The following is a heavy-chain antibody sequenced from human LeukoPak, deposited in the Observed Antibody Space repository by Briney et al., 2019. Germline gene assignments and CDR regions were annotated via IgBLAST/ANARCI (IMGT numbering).Heavy chain of an antibody. V-gene: IGHV3-23*01. CDR2: SGNDGKT. D-gene: IGHD6-19*01. CDR1: GFTLSIYA. J-gene: IGHJ4*02. CDR3: ARKSHRGLLHFDS. Sequence: GGSLRLSCAASGFTLSIYAMSWVRQTPRKGLEWVSASGNDGKTYYTDSVQGRFTISRDNSKNTLFLQMNNLGAEDTAFYYCARKSHRGLLHFDSGAKGTLVSVSS.